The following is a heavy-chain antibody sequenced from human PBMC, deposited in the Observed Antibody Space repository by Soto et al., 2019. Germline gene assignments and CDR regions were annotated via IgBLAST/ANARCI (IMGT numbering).Heavy chain of an antibody. V-gene: IGHV4-4*02. CDR1: GGSISSSNW. D-gene: IGHD3-22*01. Sequence: KPSETLSLTCAVSGGSISSSNWWSWVRQPPGKGLEWIGEIYHSGSTNYNPSLKSRVTISVDKSKNQFSLKLSSVTVADTAVYYCARDLDGLHDDTSGPFPRPGWGQGTLVTVSS. CDR3: ARDLDGLHDDTSGPFPRPG. J-gene: IGHJ1*01. CDR2: IYHSGST.